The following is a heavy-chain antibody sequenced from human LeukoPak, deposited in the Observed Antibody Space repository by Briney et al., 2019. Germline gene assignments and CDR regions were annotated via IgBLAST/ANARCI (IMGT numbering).Heavy chain of an antibody. D-gene: IGHD2-8*01. CDR3: AGEVVRDVSGVDYTWLDP. CDR1: GFNFNTYG. CDR2: IWHDGSDE. J-gene: IGHJ5*02. V-gene: IGHV3-33*01. Sequence: PGRSLRLSCAASGFNFNTYGMHWVRPTPGKGLEWVAVIWHDGSDEYYADSVKGRFTISRDNSKSLVYLQMDSLRDEDTAVYYCAGEVVRDVSGVDYTWLDPWGQGTLVFVS.